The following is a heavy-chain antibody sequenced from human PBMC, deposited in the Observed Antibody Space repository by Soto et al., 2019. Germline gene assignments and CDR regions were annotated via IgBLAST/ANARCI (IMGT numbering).Heavy chain of an antibody. CDR3: AKAPHIVATIRGAFDI. Sequence: GGSLRLSCAASGFTFDDYAMHWVRQAPGKGLEWVSGISWNSGSIGYADSVKGRFTISRDNAKNSLYLQMNSLRAEDTALYYCAKAPHIVATIRGAFDIWGQGTMVTVSS. J-gene: IGHJ3*02. D-gene: IGHD5-12*01. V-gene: IGHV3-9*01. CDR2: ISWNSGSI. CDR1: GFTFDDYA.